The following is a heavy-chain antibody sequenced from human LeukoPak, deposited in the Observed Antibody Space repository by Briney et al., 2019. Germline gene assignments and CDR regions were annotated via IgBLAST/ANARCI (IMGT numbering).Heavy chain of an antibody. CDR1: GGSFSGYY. CDR2: INHSGST. CDR3: ARRYSSSWSHSYYYYMDV. Sequence: SETLSLTCAVYGGSFSGYYWSWIRQPPGKGLEWIGEINHSGSTNYNPSLKSRVTISVDTSKNQCSLKLSSVTAADTAVYYCARRYSSSWSHSYYYYMDVWGKGTTVTVSS. V-gene: IGHV4-34*01. J-gene: IGHJ6*03. D-gene: IGHD6-13*01.